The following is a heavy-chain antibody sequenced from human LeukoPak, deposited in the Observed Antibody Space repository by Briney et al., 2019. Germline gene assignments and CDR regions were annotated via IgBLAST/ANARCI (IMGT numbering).Heavy chain of an antibody. CDR3: SRSPPPDVGYFDY. J-gene: IGHJ4*02. Sequence: GGSLRLSCAASGFTVSSNYMSWVRQAPGKGLEWVSLIYSGGSTYYADSVKGRFTISRDNSKNTLYLRMDSLRAEDTAVYYCSRSPPPDVGYFDYWGQGTLVTVSS. D-gene: IGHD1-26*01. CDR1: GFTVSSNY. V-gene: IGHV3-53*01. CDR2: IYSGGST.